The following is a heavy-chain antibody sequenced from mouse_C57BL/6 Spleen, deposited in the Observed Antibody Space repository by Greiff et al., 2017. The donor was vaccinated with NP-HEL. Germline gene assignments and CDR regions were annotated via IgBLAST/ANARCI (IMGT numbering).Heavy chain of an antibody. V-gene: IGHV1-75*01. CDR2: IFSGSGST. J-gene: IGHJ4*01. CDR3: AVLGAMDY. D-gene: IGHD3-3*01. Sequence: VKLMESGPELVKPGASVKISCKASGYTFTDYYIHWGKQRPGKGLEWIGWIFSGSGSTYYNEKFKVKATLTVDKSSSTAYMLLSSLTSEDSAVYFCAVLGAMDYWGQGTSVTVSS. CDR1: GYTFTDYY.